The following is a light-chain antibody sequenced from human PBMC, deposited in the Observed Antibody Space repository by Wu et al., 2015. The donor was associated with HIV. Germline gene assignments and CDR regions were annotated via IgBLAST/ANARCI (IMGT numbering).Light chain of an antibody. CDR1: QSVRSN. V-gene: IGKV3-15*01. Sequence: EIGLTQSPDTLSVSPGERVTLSCRASQSVRSNVAWYQQKPGQAPRLLIFGASTRAAGVPARFSGSGSGTDFTLTISNVQSEDLALYYCQQYDNWPPFTFGAGTKLNIK. J-gene: IGKJ3*01. CDR3: QQYDNWPPFT. CDR2: GAS.